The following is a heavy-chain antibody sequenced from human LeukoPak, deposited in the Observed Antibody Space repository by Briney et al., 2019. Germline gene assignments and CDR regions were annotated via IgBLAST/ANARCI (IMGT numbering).Heavy chain of an antibody. CDR3: ARLLGIAVARVWFDP. V-gene: IGHV5-51*01. J-gene: IGHJ5*02. CDR2: IYPGDSDT. CDR1: GYSFTSYW. Sequence: GESLNISCTGSGYSFTSYWIGWVRQMPGKGLEWMGIIYPGDSDTRYSPSFQGQVTISADKSISTAYLQWSSLKASDTAMYYCARLLGIAVARVWFDPWGQGTLVTVSS. D-gene: IGHD6-19*01.